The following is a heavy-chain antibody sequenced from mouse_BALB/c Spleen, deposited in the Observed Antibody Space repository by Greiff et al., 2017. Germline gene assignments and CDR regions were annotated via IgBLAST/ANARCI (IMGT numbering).Heavy chain of an antibody. D-gene: IGHD2-4*01. J-gene: IGHJ3*01. CDR1: GFNIKDTY. CDR3: GMITTEAY. V-gene: IGHV14-3*02. Sequence: EVQLVESGAELVKPGASVKLSCTASGFNIKDTYMHWVKQRPEQGLEWIGRIDPANGNTKYDPKFQGKATITADTSSNTAYLQLSSLTSEDTAVYYCGMITTEAYWGQGTLVTVSA. CDR2: IDPANGNT.